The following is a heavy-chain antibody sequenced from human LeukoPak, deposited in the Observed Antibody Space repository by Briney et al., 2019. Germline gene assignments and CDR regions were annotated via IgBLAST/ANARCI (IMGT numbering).Heavy chain of an antibody. Sequence: ASVKVSCKASGYTFTNYGISWVRQAPGQGLEWMGGIIPVFGTANYAQEFQGRVTITADESTRTAYMELSSLRFEDTAVYYCALVDTIMSGYYFYYMDVWGKGTTVTISS. J-gene: IGHJ6*03. D-gene: IGHD5-24*01. V-gene: IGHV1-69*13. CDR2: IIPVFGTA. CDR1: GYTFTNYG. CDR3: ALVDTIMSGYYFYYMDV.